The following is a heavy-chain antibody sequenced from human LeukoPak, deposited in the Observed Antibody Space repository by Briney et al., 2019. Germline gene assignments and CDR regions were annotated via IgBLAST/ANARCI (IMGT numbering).Heavy chain of an antibody. V-gene: IGHV3-7*03. CDR2: IKKDGSDK. J-gene: IGHJ4*02. D-gene: IGHD1-26*01. CDR1: GFTFSSYW. CDR3: AKGGPTGSNYDF. Sequence: PGGPLRLSCAASGFTFSSYWMNWVRQAPGKGLEWVANIKKDGSDKNYLGSVKGRFTISRDNAKNSLYVQMNSLRADDTAVYYCAKGGPTGSNYDFWGQGTLVTVSS.